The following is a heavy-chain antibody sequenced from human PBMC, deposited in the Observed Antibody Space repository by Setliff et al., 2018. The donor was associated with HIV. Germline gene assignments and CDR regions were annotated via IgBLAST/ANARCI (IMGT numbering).Heavy chain of an antibody. CDR3: ARQRETIVVVIGIPNWYFDL. CDR1: GYSISSGYY. Sequence: PSETLSLTCAVSGYSISSGYYWGWIRQPPGKGLEWIGTNYHSGSTYYNPSLKSRVTISVDTSKNQFSLRLSSVTAADSAVYYCARQRETIVVVIGIPNWYFDLWGRGTLVTVSS. V-gene: IGHV4-38-2*01. J-gene: IGHJ2*01. CDR2: NYHSGST. D-gene: IGHD2-21*01.